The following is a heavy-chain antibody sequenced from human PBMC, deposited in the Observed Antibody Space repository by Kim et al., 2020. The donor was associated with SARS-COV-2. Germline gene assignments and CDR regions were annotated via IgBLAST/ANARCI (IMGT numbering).Heavy chain of an antibody. CDR3: ARGPTNKYFDF. V-gene: IGHV4-59*01. CDR2: IYYSGST. Sequence: SETLSLTCTVSGGSTSNYYWSWIRQPPGKGLEWIGYIYYSGSTNYNSSLKSRVTISIDTYKNQLSLNLNSVTVADTAVYFCARGPTNKYFDFWGQGTMV. CDR1: GGSTSNYY. D-gene: IGHD1-1*01. J-gene: IGHJ4*02.